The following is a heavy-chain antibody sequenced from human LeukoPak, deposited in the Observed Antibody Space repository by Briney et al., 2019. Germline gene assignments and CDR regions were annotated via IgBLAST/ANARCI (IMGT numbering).Heavy chain of an antibody. CDR3: AKGHYDSSGYTYSD. CDR1: GFTFSSYG. V-gene: IGHV3-30*18. CDR2: ISYDGSNK. D-gene: IGHD3-22*01. Sequence: GRSLRLSCAASGFTFSSYGMHWVRQAPGKGLEWVAVISYDGSNKYYADSVKGRFTISRDNSKNTLYLQMNSLRAEDTAVYYCAKGHYDSSGYTYSDWGQGTLVTVSS. J-gene: IGHJ4*02.